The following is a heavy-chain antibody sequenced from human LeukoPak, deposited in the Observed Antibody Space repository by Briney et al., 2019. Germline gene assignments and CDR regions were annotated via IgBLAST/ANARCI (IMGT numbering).Heavy chain of an antibody. J-gene: IGHJ4*02. CDR1: GFTFRSFW. CDR2: IKRDGSEK. D-gene: IGHD3-10*01. Sequence: GGSLRLSCAASGFTFRSFWMTWVRQAPGKGLEWVANIKRDGSEKYYVDSLRGRFTISKDDAKNSVYLQMNSLRVEDTAVYYCARDGSYGSGSPDNWGQGTLVTVSS. CDR3: ARDGSYGSGSPDN. V-gene: IGHV3-7*01.